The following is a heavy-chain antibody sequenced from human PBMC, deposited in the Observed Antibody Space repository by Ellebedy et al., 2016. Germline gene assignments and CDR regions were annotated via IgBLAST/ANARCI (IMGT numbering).Heavy chain of an antibody. CDR2: INQDGTEK. Sequence: GESLKISXAASGFTFSSYGMHWVRQAPGKGLEWVANINQDGTEKYYVESVKGRFTISRDNAKNSLDLQMDSLRAEDTAVYYCARDLVTMALRFYYFGMDVWGQGTTVTVSS. CDR3: ARDLVTMALRFYYFGMDV. CDR1: GFTFSSYG. V-gene: IGHV3-7*01. D-gene: IGHD3-10*01. J-gene: IGHJ6*02.